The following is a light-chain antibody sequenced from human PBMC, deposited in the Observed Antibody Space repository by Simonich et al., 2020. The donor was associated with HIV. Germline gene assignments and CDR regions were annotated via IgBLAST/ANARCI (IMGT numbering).Light chain of an antibody. J-gene: IGKJ1*01. CDR1: HGIRND. Sequence: AIQMTQSPSSLSASVGDRVTITCLEKHGIRNDLGWYQQKPGKAPKLLIYAASSLQSGVPSRFSGSGSGTDFSLTISSLQPEDFATYYCLQHYNYPWTFGQGTKVEIK. CDR3: LQHYNYPWT. CDR2: AAS. V-gene: IGKV1-6*01.